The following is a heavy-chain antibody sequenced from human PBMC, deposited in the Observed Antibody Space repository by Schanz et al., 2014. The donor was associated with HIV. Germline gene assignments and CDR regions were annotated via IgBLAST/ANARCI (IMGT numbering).Heavy chain of an antibody. J-gene: IGHJ4*02. Sequence: QVQLVESGGGVVQPGRSLRLSCAASGFSFSSYGIHWVRQGPGKGLEWVALISYDGSNKYYGDSVKGRFTISRDNSKNTLYLQMNSLRAEDTAVYYCARGGIWEWDQPDFDYWGQGTLVTVSS. CDR2: ISYDGSNK. D-gene: IGHD2-15*01. CDR1: GFSFSSYG. V-gene: IGHV3-30*19. CDR3: ARGGIWEWDQPDFDY.